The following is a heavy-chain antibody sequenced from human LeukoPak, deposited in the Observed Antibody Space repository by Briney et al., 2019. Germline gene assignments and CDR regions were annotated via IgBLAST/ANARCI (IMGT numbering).Heavy chain of an antibody. V-gene: IGHV1-18*01. D-gene: IGHD4-23*01. CDR1: GYTFGDYG. J-gene: IGHJ4*02. CDR3: ARDFALRWLGDKPFDY. CDR2: ISALNGNT. Sequence: ASVKVSCKASGYTFGDYGFSWVRQAPGQGLEWMGWISALNGNTYYVQKFKGRVTMTTDSSTNTAYMELRSLRSDDTAVYFCARDFALRWLGDKPFDYWGQGALVTVSS.